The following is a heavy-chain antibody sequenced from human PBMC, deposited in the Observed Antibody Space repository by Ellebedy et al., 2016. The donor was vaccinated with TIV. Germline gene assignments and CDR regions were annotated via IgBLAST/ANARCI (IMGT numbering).Heavy chain of an antibody. CDR3: ARDPVGVGPAFDV. V-gene: IGHV3-23*01. J-gene: IGHJ3*01. CDR2: ITDSGGNT. D-gene: IGHD4-23*01. CDR1: GFMFSSYA. Sequence: GESLKISCAATGFMFSSYAMSWVRQAPGKGLEWVSSITDSGGNTYYADSVKGRFTISRDNSKDTLYLQVNSLRAEDTAIYYCARDPVGVGPAFDVWGQGTMVTVSS.